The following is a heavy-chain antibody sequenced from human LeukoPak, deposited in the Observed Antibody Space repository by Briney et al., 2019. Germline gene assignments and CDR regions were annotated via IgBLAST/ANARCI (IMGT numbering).Heavy chain of an antibody. CDR1: GGGLCGYY. CDR2: IYSSGST. CDR3: ARNYDSSGYTAFGY. D-gene: IGHD3-22*01. V-gene: IGHV4-59*01. Sequence: SETLSLSCTVSGGGLCGYYSSCIRDPPGRGREWVGHIYSSGSTNYNTSLKSRVTISADASKNQFSLKLSSLTAADTAVYYCARNYDSSGYTAFGYWGRGTLVTVSS. J-gene: IGHJ4*02.